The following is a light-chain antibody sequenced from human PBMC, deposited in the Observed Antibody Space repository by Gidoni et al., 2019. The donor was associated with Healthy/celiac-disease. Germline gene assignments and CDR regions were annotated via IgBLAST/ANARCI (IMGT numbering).Light chain of an antibody. CDR1: SSDVGAYHY. V-gene: IGLV2-14*03. J-gene: IGLJ1*01. CDR3: SSYTSNSHYV. CDR2: DVS. Sequence: QSALTQPASVSGSPGQSITISCTGTSSDVGAYHYVSWYQQHPGKAPKLMIYDVSNRPSGVSNRFSGSKSGNTASLTISGLQAEDEADYYCSSYTSNSHYVFGTGTKVTVL.